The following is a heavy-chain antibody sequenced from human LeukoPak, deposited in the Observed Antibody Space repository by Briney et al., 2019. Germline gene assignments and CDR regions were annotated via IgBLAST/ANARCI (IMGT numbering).Heavy chain of an antibody. D-gene: IGHD3-3*01. V-gene: IGHV4-31*03. CDR2: IYYSGST. CDR3: ARGTIFGVVNYYYYGMDV. Sequence: SETLSLTCTVSGGSISSGGHYWSWIRQHPGKGLEWIGYIYYSGSTYYNPSLKSRVTISVDTSKNQFSLKLSSVTAADTAVYYCARGTIFGVVNYYYYGMDVWGQGTTVTVSS. J-gene: IGHJ6*02. CDR1: GGSISSGGHY.